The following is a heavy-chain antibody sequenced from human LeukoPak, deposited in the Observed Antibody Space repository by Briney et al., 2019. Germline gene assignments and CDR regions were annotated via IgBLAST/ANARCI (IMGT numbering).Heavy chain of an antibody. Sequence: SETLSLTCAVYGGSFSGYYWSWIRQPPGKGLEWIGEINHSGSTNYNPSLKSRVTISVDTSKNQFSLKLSSVTAADTAVYYCARAGGYCSDGSCYYWYFNYWGQGTLVTVSS. V-gene: IGHV4-34*01. D-gene: IGHD2-15*01. CDR1: GGSFSGYY. CDR3: ARAGGYCSDGSCYYWYFNY. CDR2: INHSGST. J-gene: IGHJ4*02.